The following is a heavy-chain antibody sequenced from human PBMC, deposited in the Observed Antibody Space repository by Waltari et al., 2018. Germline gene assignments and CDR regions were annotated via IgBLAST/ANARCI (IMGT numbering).Heavy chain of an antibody. CDR3: AREGYYHGSGTYAPPAYYGLDV. CDR1: GYTFSSYG. D-gene: IGHD3-10*01. V-gene: IGHV1-18*01. Sequence: QVQLLQSGPEVKMPGASVKVSCKASGYTFSSYGISWVRQAPGQGLEWMGWIDDYNDYTHYAQKVRGRVRMTTDTSTRTAYMELRNLNSDDTAVYYCAREGYYHGSGTYAPPAYYGLDVWGQGTTVTVSS. J-gene: IGHJ6*02. CDR2: IDDYNDYT.